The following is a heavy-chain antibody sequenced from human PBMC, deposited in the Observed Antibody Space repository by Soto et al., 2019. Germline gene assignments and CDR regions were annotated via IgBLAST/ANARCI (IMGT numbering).Heavy chain of an antibody. CDR3: ARDVSPYYYDTVALSD. CDR1: GFTFSSYA. V-gene: IGHV3-30-3*01. CDR2: ISYDGSNK. D-gene: IGHD3-22*01. Sequence: LRLSCAASGFTFSSYAMHWVRQAPGKGLEWVAVISYDGSNKYYADSVKGRFTISRDNSKNTLYLQMNSLRAEDTSVYYCARDVSPYYYDTVALSDWGQGTLVTVSS. J-gene: IGHJ4*02.